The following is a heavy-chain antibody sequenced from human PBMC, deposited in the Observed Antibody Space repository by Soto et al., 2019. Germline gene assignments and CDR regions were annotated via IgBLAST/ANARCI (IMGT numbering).Heavy chain of an antibody. CDR2: IKSKTDGGTT. CDR3: ARPTYYYDSSGPPAY. CDR1: GFTFSNAW. V-gene: IGHV3-15*07. J-gene: IGHJ4*02. Sequence: GGSLRLSCAASGFTFSNAWMNWVRQAPGKGLEWVGRIKSKTDGGTTDYAAPVKGRFIISRDDSKNSLYLQMNSLRAEDTAVYYCARPTYYYDSSGPPAYWGQGTLVTVSS. D-gene: IGHD3-22*01.